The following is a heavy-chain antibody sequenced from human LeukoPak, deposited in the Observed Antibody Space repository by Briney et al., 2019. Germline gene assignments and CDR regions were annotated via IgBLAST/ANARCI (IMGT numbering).Heavy chain of an antibody. J-gene: IGHJ6*03. V-gene: IGHV3-53*01. CDR3: ARDLYYYYMDV. CDR1: GFTVSSNY. Sequence: PGGSLRLSCAASGFTVSSNYMSWVRQAPGKGLEWVSVIYSGGSTYYADSVEGRFTISRDNSKNTLYLQMNSLRAEDTAVYYCARDLYYYYMDVWGKGTTVTVSS. CDR2: IYSGGST.